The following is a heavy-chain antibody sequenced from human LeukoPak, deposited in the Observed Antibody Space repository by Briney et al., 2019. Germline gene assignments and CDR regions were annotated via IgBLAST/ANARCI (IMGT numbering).Heavy chain of an antibody. CDR3: ARGYYGDRNAFDI. D-gene: IGHD4-17*01. J-gene: IGHJ3*02. CDR2: IYYSGNT. CDR1: TFSNYG. V-gene: IGHV4-39*01. Sequence: TFSNYGMTWVRQAPGKGLEWIGSIYYSGNTYYNASLKSQVSISIDTSKNQFSLRLTSVTAADTAVYYCARGYYGDRNAFDIWGQGTIITVSS.